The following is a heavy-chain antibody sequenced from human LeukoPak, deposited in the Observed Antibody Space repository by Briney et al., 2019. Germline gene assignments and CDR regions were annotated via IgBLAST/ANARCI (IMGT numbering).Heavy chain of an antibody. CDR1: GGSISSSSYY. CDR2: IYYSGST. J-gene: IGHJ4*02. D-gene: IGHD5-18*01. CDR3: ARLSWIQLWTDIDY. Sequence: SETLSLTCTVSGGSISSSSYYWGWIRQPPGKGLEWDGSIYYSGSTYYNPSLKSRVTISVDTSKNQFSLKLSSVTAADTAVYYCARLSWIQLWTDIDYWGQGTLVTVSS. V-gene: IGHV4-39*01.